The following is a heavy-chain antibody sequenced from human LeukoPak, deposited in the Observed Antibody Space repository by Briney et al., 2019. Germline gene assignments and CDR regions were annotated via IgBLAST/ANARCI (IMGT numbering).Heavy chain of an antibody. Sequence: GASVKVSCKASGGTFSSYAISWVRQAPGQGLEWMGGIIPIFGTANYAQKFQGRVTITADESTSTAYMELSSLRSEDTAVYYCARTRSGWPSYYYGMDVWGQGTTVTVSS. CDR1: GGTFSSYA. CDR2: IIPIFGTA. V-gene: IGHV1-69*13. J-gene: IGHJ6*02. D-gene: IGHD6-19*01. CDR3: ARTRSGWPSYYYGMDV.